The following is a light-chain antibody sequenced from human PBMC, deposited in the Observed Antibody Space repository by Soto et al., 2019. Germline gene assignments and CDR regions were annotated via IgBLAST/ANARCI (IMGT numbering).Light chain of an antibody. CDR1: SSDVGCYNY. V-gene: IGLV2-8*01. Sequence: QSALTQPPSASGSPGQSVTISCTGTSSDVGCYNYVSWYQQHPGKAPKPRISEVSKRPSGVPDRFSGSKSGNTASLTVSGLQAEDEADYYCSSFAGNNNLVFGGGTKLTVL. CDR3: SSFAGNNNLV. CDR2: EVS. J-gene: IGLJ2*01.